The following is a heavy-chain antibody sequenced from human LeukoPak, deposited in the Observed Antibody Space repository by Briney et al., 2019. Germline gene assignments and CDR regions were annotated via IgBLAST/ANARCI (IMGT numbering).Heavy chain of an antibody. Sequence: PSETLSLTCTVSGGSLSDYYRGWIRQPPGKGLEWIGYFYNSGSSTYNPSPKSRVTISVDTSEEQFSLKVNSVTAADTAVYYCTRGAGWLIDYWGQGILVTVSS. J-gene: IGHJ4*02. V-gene: IGHV4-59*01. D-gene: IGHD3-16*01. CDR1: GGSLSDYY. CDR2: FYNSGSS. CDR3: TRGAGWLIDY.